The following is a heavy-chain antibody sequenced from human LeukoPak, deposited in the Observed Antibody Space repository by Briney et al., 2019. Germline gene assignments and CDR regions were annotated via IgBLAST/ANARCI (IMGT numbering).Heavy chain of an antibody. CDR1: GYSFSSYW. Sequence: GESLKISCKGLGYSFSSYWNAWVRQMPGKGLEWMGIIYPGDSDTRYSPSFQGQVTISADKSISTAYLQWSSLKASDTAMYYCARSLRGWELLEIDAFDIWGQGTMVTVSS. D-gene: IGHD1-26*01. CDR3: ARSLRGWELLEIDAFDI. CDR2: IYPGDSDT. J-gene: IGHJ3*02. V-gene: IGHV5-51*01.